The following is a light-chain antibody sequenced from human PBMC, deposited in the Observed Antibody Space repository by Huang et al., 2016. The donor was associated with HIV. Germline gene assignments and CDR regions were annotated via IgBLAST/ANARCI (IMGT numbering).Light chain of an antibody. CDR2: WAS. V-gene: IGKV4-1*01. CDR3: QQYYSNPWT. J-gene: IGKJ1*01. CDR1: QSVLYSSNNVNY. Sequence: DIVMTQSPDSLAVSLGERATINCKSSQSVLYSSNNVNYLVWYQQKPGQPPKLLIYWASTRESGVPDRFSGSGSGTDFTLTISGLQAEDVAVYYCQQYYSNPWTFGQGTKVEIK.